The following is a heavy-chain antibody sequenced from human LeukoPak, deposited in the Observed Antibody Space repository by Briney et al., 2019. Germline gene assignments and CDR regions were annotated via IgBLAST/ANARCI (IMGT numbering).Heavy chain of an antibody. CDR1: GYTFTSYY. Sequence: GASVKVSCKASGYTFTSYYMNWVRQAPGQGLEWMGIISPSGSSTTYAQKFQGRVTMTRDMSTTTVYMELSSLRSEDTAVYYCARGSSRSPRDAFDIWGQGTMVSVSS. J-gene: IGHJ3*02. CDR3: ARGSSRSPRDAFDI. V-gene: IGHV1-46*01. CDR2: ISPSGSST.